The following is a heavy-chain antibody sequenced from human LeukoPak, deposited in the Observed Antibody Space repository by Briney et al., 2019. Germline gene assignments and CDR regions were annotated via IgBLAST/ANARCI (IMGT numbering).Heavy chain of an antibody. D-gene: IGHD5/OR15-5a*01. V-gene: IGHV3-53*01. CDR1: GFTVSSNY. J-gene: IGHJ4*02. CDR3: ASMSLDYFDY. Sequence: PGGSLRLSCAASGFTVSSNYMSWVRQAPGKGLERVSVIYSGGSTYYADSVKGRFTISRDNSKNTLYLQMNSLRAEDTAVYYCASMSLDYFDYWGQGTLVTVSS. CDR2: IYSGGST.